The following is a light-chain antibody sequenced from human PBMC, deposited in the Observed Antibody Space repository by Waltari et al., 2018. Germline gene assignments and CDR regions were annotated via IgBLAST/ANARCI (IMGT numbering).Light chain of an antibody. J-gene: IGLJ2*01. CDR3: NSRDSSGNHLV. Sequence: SSELTQDPAVSVALGQTVRLTCQGNSLRTNYASWYQQKPGQAPVLVIYGKNNRPSGIPDRFSGSRSGNTASLTITGAQAEDEADYYCNSRDSSGNHLVFGGGTKLTVL. V-gene: IGLV3-19*01. CDR2: GKN. CDR1: SLRTNY.